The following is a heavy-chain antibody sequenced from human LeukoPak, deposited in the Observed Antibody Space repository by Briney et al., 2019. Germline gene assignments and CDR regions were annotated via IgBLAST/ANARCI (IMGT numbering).Heavy chain of an antibody. J-gene: IGHJ4*02. D-gene: IGHD2-15*01. Sequence: PGGSLRLSCAASGFTFSSYAMSWVRQAPGKGLEWVSAISGSGGSTYYADSVKGRFTISRDSSKNTLYLQMNSLRAEDTAVYYCAKVNEDIVVVVAAPVFDYWGQGTLVTVSS. CDR3: AKVNEDIVVVVAAPVFDY. CDR2: ISGSGGST. V-gene: IGHV3-23*01. CDR1: GFTFSSYA.